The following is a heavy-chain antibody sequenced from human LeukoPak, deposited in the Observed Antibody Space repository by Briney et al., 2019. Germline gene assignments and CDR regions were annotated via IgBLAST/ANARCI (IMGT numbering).Heavy chain of an antibody. CDR1: GFTFDDYA. CDR3: AKDSLYSYVKGSFDY. V-gene: IGHV3-9*01. Sequence: GGSLRLSCAASGFTFDDYAMHWVRQAPGKGLEWVSGISWNGGSIGYADSVKGRFTISRDNAKNSLYLQMNSLRAEDTALYYCAKDSLYSYVKGSFDYWGQGTLVTVSS. D-gene: IGHD5-18*01. J-gene: IGHJ4*02. CDR2: ISWNGGSI.